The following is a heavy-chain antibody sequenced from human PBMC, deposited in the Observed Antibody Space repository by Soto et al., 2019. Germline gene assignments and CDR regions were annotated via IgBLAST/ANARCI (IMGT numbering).Heavy chain of an antibody. J-gene: IGHJ4*02. CDR2: INPSGGST. D-gene: IGHD3-22*01. CDR1: GYTFTSYY. Sequence: ASVKVSCKASGYTFTSYYMHWVRQAPGQGLEWMGIINPSGGSTSYAQKFQGRVTMTRDTSTSTVYMELSSLRSEDTAVYYCAREGSYDSSGYYQKNVGNVDYWGQGTLVTVSS. CDR3: AREGSYDSSGYYQKNVGNVDY. V-gene: IGHV1-46*03.